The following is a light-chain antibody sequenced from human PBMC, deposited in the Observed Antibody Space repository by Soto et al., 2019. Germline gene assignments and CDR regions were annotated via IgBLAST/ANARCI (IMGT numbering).Light chain of an antibody. J-gene: IGKJ2*01. CDR1: QSISTY. CDR2: AAS. V-gene: IGKV1-39*01. Sequence: DIQMTQSPSSLSASVGDRVTITSRASQSISTYLNWYQQKLGKAPKLLIYAASSLQSGVPSRFSGSGSGTDFTLTISSLQPEDFATYYCQLSHSTRYIVGQGPKLQIK. CDR3: QLSHSTRYI.